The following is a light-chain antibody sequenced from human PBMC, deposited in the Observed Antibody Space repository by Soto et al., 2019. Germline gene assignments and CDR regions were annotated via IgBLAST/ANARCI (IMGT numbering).Light chain of an antibody. CDR1: SSDIGTYNH. J-gene: IGLJ1*01. V-gene: IGLV2-14*01. Sequence: QSALTQPASVSGSPGQSIAISCAGTSSDIGTYNHVSWYQQHPGKAPQLIIYEDINRPSGLSSRFSGSKSGNTASLTISGLQAEDEADYYCCSYAGSYTYVFGTGTKVTVL. CDR2: EDI. CDR3: CSYAGSYTYV.